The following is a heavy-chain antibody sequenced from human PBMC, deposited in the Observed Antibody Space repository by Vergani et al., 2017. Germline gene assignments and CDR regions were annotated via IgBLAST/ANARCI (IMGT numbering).Heavy chain of an antibody. Sequence: QITLKESGPTLVKPTQTLPLTCTFSGLPLSTSGAGVGWIRQPPGKALEWLALIYWNDDKSYSPSLKSRLTITKDTPKNQVVLTMTNMDPVDTATYYCADSEGYCSGTGCSYYCGMDVWGGGTTVTVSS. CDR1: GLPLSTSGAG. V-gene: IGHV2-5*01. CDR3: ADSEGYCSGTGCSYYCGMDV. D-gene: IGHD2-2*01. CDR2: IYWNDDK. J-gene: IGHJ6*04.